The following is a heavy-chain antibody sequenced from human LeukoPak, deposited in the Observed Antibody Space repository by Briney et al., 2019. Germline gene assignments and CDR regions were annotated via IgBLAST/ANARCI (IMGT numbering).Heavy chain of an antibody. V-gene: IGHV3-30*18. Sequence: GKSLIHDYEGSGLGFSIDGIHWVLKAQGKGLEWVAVISYDGSNKYYADSVKGRFTISRDNSKNTLYLQMNSLRAEDTAVYCAKDRRIQLWLGFDYWGQGTLVTVSS. J-gene: IGHJ4*02. CDR2: ISYDGSNK. CDR1: GLGFSIDG. CDR3: AKDRRIQLWLGFDY. D-gene: IGHD5-18*01.